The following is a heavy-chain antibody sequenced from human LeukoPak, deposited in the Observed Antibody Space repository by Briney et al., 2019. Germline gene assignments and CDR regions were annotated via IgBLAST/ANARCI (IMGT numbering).Heavy chain of an antibody. CDR1: GGSISSGSYY. D-gene: IGHD3-3*01. CDR2: IYYSGST. CDR3: ARGSYYDFWSGYYYAY. J-gene: IGHJ4*02. Sequence: PSETLSLTCTVSGGSISSGSYYWGWIRQPPGKGLEWIGSIYYSGSTYYNPSLKSRVTISVDTSKNQFSLKLSSVTAADTAVYYCARGSYYDFWSGYYYAYWGQGTLVTVSS. V-gene: IGHV4-39*01.